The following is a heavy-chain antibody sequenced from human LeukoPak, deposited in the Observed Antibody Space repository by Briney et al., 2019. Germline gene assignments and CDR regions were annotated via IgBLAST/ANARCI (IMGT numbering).Heavy chain of an antibody. CDR1: GFTFRTFT. CDR2: INSASNFI. D-gene: IGHD6-19*01. CDR3: ARDSGWFSFDY. J-gene: IGHJ4*02. V-gene: IGHV3-21*01. Sequence: PGGSLRLSCAASGFTFRTFTMHWVRQAPGKGLEWVSSINSASNFIYYADSVKGRFTISRDNAKKSLYLQMNSLRAEDTAVYYCARDSGWFSFDYWAREPWSPSPQ.